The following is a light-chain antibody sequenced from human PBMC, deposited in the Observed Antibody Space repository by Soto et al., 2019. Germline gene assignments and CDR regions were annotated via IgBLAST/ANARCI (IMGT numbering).Light chain of an antibody. CDR1: QSVRSSY. Sequence: EIVLTQSPGTLSLSPGERATLSCRASQSVRSSYLAWYQQKLGQAPRLLIYGVSNTATGIPERFSGSGSGTHFTLTISRLESEEYAFYYCQQYGTSPRTFGQGTKVEIK. CDR2: GVS. CDR3: QQYGTSPRT. J-gene: IGKJ1*01. V-gene: IGKV3-20*01.